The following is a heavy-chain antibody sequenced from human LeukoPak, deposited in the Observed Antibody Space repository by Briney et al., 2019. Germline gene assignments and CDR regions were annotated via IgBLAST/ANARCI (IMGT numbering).Heavy chain of an antibody. V-gene: IGHV3-23*01. CDR2: ISGSGGST. Sequence: GGSLRLSCAASRFTLNTYAMSWVRQAPGKGLEWVSAISGSGGSTYYADSVKGRFTISRGNSKNTLYLQMNSLRAEDTAVYYCAKDHPVVATIRAIPDAFDIWGQGTMVTVSS. CDR3: AKDHPVVATIRAIPDAFDI. D-gene: IGHD5-12*01. CDR1: RFTLNTYA. J-gene: IGHJ3*02.